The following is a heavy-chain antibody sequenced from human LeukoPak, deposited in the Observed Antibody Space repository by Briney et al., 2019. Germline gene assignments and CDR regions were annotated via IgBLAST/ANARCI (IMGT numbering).Heavy chain of an antibody. Sequence: GGSLRLSCAASGFTFSIYAMSWVRQAPGRGLEWVSATSGSGGYTYYADSVKGRFTISRDNSKNTLYLQMNSLRAEDTAVYYCAKRSAESSGWFTDWGQGTLVTVSS. CDR1: GFTFSIYA. CDR3: AKRSAESSGWFTD. V-gene: IGHV3-23*01. D-gene: IGHD6-19*01. J-gene: IGHJ4*02. CDR2: TSGSGGYT.